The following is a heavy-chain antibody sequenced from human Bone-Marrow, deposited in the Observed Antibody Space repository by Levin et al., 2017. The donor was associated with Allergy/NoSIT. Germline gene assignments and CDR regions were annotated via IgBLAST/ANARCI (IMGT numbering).Heavy chain of an antibody. V-gene: IGHV3-11*05. CDR2: ISSSSSYT. CDR3: ARGIAAAGHYDYYMDG. D-gene: IGHD6-13*01. CDR1: GFTFSDYY. Sequence: GESLKISCAASGFTFSDYYMSWIRQAPGKGLEWVSYISSSSSYTNYADSVKGRFTISRDNAKNSLYLQMNSLRAEDTAVYYCARGIAAAGHYDYYMDGWGKGTTVTVSS. J-gene: IGHJ6*03.